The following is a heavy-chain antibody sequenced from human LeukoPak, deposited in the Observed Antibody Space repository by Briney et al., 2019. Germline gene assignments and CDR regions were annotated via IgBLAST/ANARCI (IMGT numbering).Heavy chain of an antibody. CDR1: GFTFSSYA. Sequence: GGSLRLSCAASGFTFSSYAMSWVRQAPGKGPEWVSAISGSGGSTYYADSVKGRFTISRDNSKNTLYLQMNSLRAEDTAVYYCAKVIRGGPGIAAAGTYYFDYWGQGTLVTVSS. D-gene: IGHD6-13*01. CDR3: AKVIRGGPGIAAAGTYYFDY. CDR2: ISGSGGST. J-gene: IGHJ4*02. V-gene: IGHV3-23*01.